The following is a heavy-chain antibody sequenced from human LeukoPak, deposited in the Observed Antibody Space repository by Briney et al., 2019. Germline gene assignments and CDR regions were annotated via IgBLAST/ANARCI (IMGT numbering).Heavy chain of an antibody. V-gene: IGHV3-7*01. CDR3: ARHVGISF. D-gene: IGHD7-27*01. CDR1: GFTFSGAW. CDR2: IREDGTEK. J-gene: IGHJ4*02. Sequence: HPGGSPRLSCTASGFTFSGAWMTWVRQAPGKGLEWVANIREDGTEKNYVDSVKGRFTISRDNAKNSLFLQMSNLRDDDTAIYYCARHVGISFWGQGTLVTVSS.